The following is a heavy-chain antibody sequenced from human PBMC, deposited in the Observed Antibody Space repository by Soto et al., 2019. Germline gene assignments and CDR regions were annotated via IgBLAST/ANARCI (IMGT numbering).Heavy chain of an antibody. CDR1: GYSFTSYW. D-gene: IGHD2-21*02. Sequence: GESLKISCKGSGYSFTSYWISWVRQMPGKGLEWMGRIDPSDSYTNHSPSFQGHVTISADKSISTAYLQWSSLKASDTAMYYCARQNCGGDCYVDYWGQGTLVTVSS. CDR2: IDPSDSYT. V-gene: IGHV5-10-1*01. CDR3: ARQNCGGDCYVDY. J-gene: IGHJ4*02.